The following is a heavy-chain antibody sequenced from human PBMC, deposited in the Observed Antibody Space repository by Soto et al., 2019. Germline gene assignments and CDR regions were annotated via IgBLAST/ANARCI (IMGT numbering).Heavy chain of an antibody. J-gene: IGHJ6*02. CDR1: GYSFTSYW. CDR2: IYPGDSDT. D-gene: IGHD6-6*01. Sequence: PGESLKISCKGSGYSFTSYWIGWVRQMPGKGLEWMGIIYPGDSDTRYSPSFQGQVTISADKSISTAYLQWSSLKASDTAMYYCARHEVAALGYYYGMDVWGQGTTVTVSS. CDR3: ARHEVAALGYYYGMDV. V-gene: IGHV5-51*01.